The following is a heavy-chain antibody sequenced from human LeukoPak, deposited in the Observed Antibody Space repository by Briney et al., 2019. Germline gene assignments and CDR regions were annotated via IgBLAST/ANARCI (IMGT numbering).Heavy chain of an antibody. CDR2: ISSSSSYI. CDR3: ARDRPSYSSSWYYFDY. D-gene: IGHD6-13*01. J-gene: IGHJ4*02. CDR1: GFTFXXYS. V-gene: IGHV3-21*01. Sequence: SLRLSCAASGFTFXXYSMNWVRQAPGKGLEWVSSISSSSSYIYYADSVKGRFTISRDNAKNSLYLQMNSLRAEDTAVYYCARDRPSYSSSWYYFDYWGQGTLVTVSS.